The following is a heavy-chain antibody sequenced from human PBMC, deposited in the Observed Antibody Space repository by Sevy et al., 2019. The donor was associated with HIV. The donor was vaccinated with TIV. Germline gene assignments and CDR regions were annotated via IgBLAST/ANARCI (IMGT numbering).Heavy chain of an antibody. CDR1: GDSISGYY. J-gene: IGHJ6*02. Sequence: SETLSLTCTVSGDSISGYYWNWIRQPPGKGLEWIGYIFYSRSTTYNPSLKSRVTISKDTSKNQFSLKLTSVTAADTTVYYCARGDPERLYGMDVWGQGTTVTVSS. D-gene: IGHD1-1*01. V-gene: IGHV4-59*01. CDR2: IFYSRST. CDR3: ARGDPERLYGMDV.